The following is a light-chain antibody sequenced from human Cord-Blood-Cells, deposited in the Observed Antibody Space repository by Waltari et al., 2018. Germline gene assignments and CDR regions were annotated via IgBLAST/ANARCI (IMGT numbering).Light chain of an antibody. V-gene: IGKV3-11*01. CDR2: DAS. J-gene: IGKJ5*01. CDR3: QQRSNWPT. Sequence: EIVLTQSPATLSLSPAERATLSCRASQSVSSYLAWYQQKPGQAPRLLIYDASNRATGIPARFSGSGSGTDFTLTISSREPEDFAVYYCQQRSNWPTFGQGTRLEIK. CDR1: QSVSSY.